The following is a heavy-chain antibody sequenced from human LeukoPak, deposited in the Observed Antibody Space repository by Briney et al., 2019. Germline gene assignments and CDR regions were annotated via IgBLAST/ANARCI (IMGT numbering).Heavy chain of an antibody. CDR1: GFTFSTYE. V-gene: IGHV3-48*03. D-gene: IGHD1-26*01. Sequence: GGSLRLSCAASGFTFSTYEMIWVRQAPGKGLEWVSYISSSGSAIFYADSVKGRFTISRDNARNSLYMQMNSLRSEDTAVYYCARVFRGSSPPTRGYWGQGTLVTVSS. CDR2: ISSSGSAI. J-gene: IGHJ4*02. CDR3: ARVFRGSSPPTRGY.